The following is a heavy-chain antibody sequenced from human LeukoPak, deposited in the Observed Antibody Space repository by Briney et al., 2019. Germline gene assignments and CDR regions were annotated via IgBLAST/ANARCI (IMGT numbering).Heavy chain of an antibody. V-gene: IGHV3-73*01. Sequence: PGGSLRLSCAASGFTFSDSAIHWVRKASGKGLEWVGRIRSKANNYATAYAASVKGRFTISRDDSKNTAYLQMNSLKTEDSAVYYCTRLPLNADTAVVTYWGQGTLVTVSS. D-gene: IGHD5-18*01. CDR1: GFTFSDSA. CDR3: TRLPLNADTAVVTY. J-gene: IGHJ4*02. CDR2: IRSKANNYAT.